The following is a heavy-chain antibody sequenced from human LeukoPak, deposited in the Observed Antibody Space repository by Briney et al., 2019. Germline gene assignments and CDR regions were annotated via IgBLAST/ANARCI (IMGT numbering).Heavy chain of an antibody. V-gene: IGHV3-20*04. CDR1: GFTFDDYG. J-gene: IGHJ3*02. D-gene: IGHD3-3*01. Sequence: GGSLRLSCAASGFTFDDYGMSWVRQAPGKGLEWVSGINWNGGSTGYADSVKGRFTISRDNAKNSLYLQMNSLRAEDTALYYCAKEKIERAVFWSGQGAFDIWGQGTMVTVSS. CDR2: INWNGGST. CDR3: AKEKIERAVFWSGQGAFDI.